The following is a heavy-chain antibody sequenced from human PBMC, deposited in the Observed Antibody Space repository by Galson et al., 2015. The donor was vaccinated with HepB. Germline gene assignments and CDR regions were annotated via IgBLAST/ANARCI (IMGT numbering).Heavy chain of an antibody. CDR1: GFTFSGSG. D-gene: IGHD4-17*01. CDR2: IRSKTNNYAT. Sequence: SLRLSCAASGFTFSGSGIHWVRQASGKGLEWVGRIRSKTNNYATAYAASVNARFTISRDDSKNTAYLQMNSLKTEDTAVYYCTTSTFGDYGSFGFDCWGQGTLVTVSS. CDR3: TTSTFGDYGSFGFDC. J-gene: IGHJ4*02. V-gene: IGHV3-73*01.